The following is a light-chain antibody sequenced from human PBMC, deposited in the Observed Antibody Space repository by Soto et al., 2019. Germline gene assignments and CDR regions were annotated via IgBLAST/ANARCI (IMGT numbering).Light chain of an antibody. V-gene: IGKV1-39*01. Sequence: DIQFTQAPSSLSASVGDRVTLPCRASQSIANFLNWYGQKPGKAPKIVIYGTSTLPSGVPSRFSCSGSGSDCTLTISRLQRVDFVTDHCRQSYSSLWTSCPGTQVDIK. J-gene: IGKJ1*01. CDR2: GTS. CDR3: RQSYSSLWT. CDR1: QSIANF.